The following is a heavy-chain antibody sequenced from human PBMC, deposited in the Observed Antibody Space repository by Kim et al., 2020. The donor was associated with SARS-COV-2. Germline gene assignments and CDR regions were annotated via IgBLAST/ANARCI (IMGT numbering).Heavy chain of an antibody. V-gene: IGHV3-23*01. CDR3: AKDRCSGGSCYPYYGFFS. J-gene: IGHJ5*02. Sequence: GGSLRLSCAASGFTFSSYAMSWVRQAPGKGLEWVSAISGSGGSTYYADSVKDRFTISRDNSKNTLYLQMNSLRAEDTAVYYCAKDRCSGGSCYPYYGFFSWGQGTVGTVSA. D-gene: IGHD2-15*01. CDR2: ISGSGGST. CDR1: GFTFSSYA.